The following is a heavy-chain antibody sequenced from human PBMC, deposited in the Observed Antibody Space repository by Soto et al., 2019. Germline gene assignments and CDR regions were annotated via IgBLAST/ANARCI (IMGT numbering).Heavy chain of an antibody. CDR2: IIPILGIA. D-gene: IGHD2-2*01. J-gene: IGHJ6*04. CDR1: GGTFSSYT. Sequence: SVKVSCKASGGTFSSYTISWVRQAPGQGLEWMGRIIPILGIANYAQKFQGRVTITADKSTSTAYMELSSLRSEDTAVYYCARIETRRGSPPRPRTYYGMDVWGKGTRVTVSS. CDR3: ARIETRRGSPPRPRTYYGMDV. V-gene: IGHV1-69*02.